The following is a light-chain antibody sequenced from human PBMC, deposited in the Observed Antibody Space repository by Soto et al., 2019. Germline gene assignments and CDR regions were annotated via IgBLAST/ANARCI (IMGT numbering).Light chain of an antibody. V-gene: IGLV1-40*01. CDR1: SSNIGAGYD. CDR2: GNS. CDR3: QSYDSSLSGSYV. J-gene: IGLJ1*01. Sequence: QSVLTQPPSVSGAPGQRVTISCTGSSSNIGAGYDVHWYHQLPGTAPKLLISGNSNRPSGVPDRFSGSKSGTSASLAITGLQAEDEADYYCQSYDSSLSGSYVFGTWTKLTVL.